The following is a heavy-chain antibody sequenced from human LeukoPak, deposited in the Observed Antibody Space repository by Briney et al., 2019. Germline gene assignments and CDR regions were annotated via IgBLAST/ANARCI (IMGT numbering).Heavy chain of an antibody. V-gene: IGHV4-34*01. CDR3: ARGVPDYYDSSGYYYYYYYMDV. D-gene: IGHD3-22*01. CDR2: INHSGST. CDR1: GGSFSGYY. Sequence: PSETLSLTCAVYGGSFSGYYWSWIRQPPGKGLEWIGEINHSGSTNYNPSLKSRVTISVDTSKNQFSLKLSSVTAADTAVYYCARGVPDYYDSSGYYYYYYYMDVWGKGTTVTVSS. J-gene: IGHJ6*03.